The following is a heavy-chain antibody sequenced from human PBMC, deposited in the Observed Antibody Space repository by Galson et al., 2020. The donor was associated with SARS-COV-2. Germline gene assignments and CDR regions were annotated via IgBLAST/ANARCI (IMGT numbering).Heavy chain of an antibody. CDR2: ISGSGVTT. CDR3: AKWETRYYDILTGYYGIDYYYYYGMDV. CDR1: GFTFSSYA. Sequence: GGSLRLSCAASGFTFSSYAMSWVRQAPGKGLEWVSGISGSGVTTYYADSVKGRFTISRDNSKNTMYLQMNSLRAEDTAVYYCAKWETRYYDILTGYYGIDYYYYYGMDVWGQGTMVTVSS. D-gene: IGHD3-9*01. V-gene: IGHV3-23*01. J-gene: IGHJ6*02.